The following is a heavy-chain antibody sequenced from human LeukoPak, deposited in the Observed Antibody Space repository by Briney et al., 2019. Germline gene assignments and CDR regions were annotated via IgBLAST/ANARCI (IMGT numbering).Heavy chain of an antibody. CDR2: INSDGSST. V-gene: IGHV3-74*01. Sequence: GGSLRLSCAASGFTFSSYWMHWVRQAPGKGLVWVSRINSDGSSTSYADSVKGRFTISRDNAKNTLYLQMNSLRAEDTAVYYCASHYRLGDYEAFDIWGQGTMATVSS. J-gene: IGHJ3*02. CDR1: GFTFSSYW. CDR3: ASHYRLGDYEAFDI. D-gene: IGHD4-17*01.